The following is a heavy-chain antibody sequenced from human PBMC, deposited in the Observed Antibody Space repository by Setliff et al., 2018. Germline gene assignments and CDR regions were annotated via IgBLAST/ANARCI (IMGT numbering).Heavy chain of an antibody. J-gene: IGHJ4*01. V-gene: IGHV3-48*03. CDR2: ISSSGTTK. Sequence: GGSLRLSCTTSGFTFSSYEVNWVRQAPGKGLEWVSYISSSGTTKHYADSVRGRFTISRDDSKNTVSLEMNGLRVEDTAVYYCAKEIQARRGPVYDSSALAFDYWGQGTLVTVSS. CDR1: GFTFSSYE. CDR3: AKEIQARRGPVYDSSALAFDY. D-gene: IGHD3-22*01.